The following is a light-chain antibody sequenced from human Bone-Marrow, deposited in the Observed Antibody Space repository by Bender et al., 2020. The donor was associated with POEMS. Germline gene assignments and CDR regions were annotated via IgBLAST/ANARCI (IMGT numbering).Light chain of an antibody. CDR3: SSHTSSNIL. CDR2: DVT. V-gene: IGLV2-11*01. CDR1: SNDVGEYDY. Sequence: QSALTQPHSVSGSPGQSVTISCTGTSNDVGEYDYVSWYQLFPGKAPKVIIYDVTKRPSGVPDRFSGSKSGSTASLTISGLQAEDEADYYCSSHTSSNILFGGGTMLTVL. J-gene: IGLJ2*01.